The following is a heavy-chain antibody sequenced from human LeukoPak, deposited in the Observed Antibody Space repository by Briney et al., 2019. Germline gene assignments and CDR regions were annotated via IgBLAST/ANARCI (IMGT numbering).Heavy chain of an antibody. D-gene: IGHD4-23*01. CDR3: ARDDYGGNTHFDY. Sequence: SVKVSCKASGGTFSSYAISWVRQAPGQGLEWMGGIVPIFGTANYAQKFQGRVTITADESTSTAYMELSSLRSEDTAVYYCARDDYGGNTHFDYWGQGTLVTLSS. CDR2: IVPIFGTA. CDR1: GGTFSSYA. V-gene: IGHV1-69*01. J-gene: IGHJ4*02.